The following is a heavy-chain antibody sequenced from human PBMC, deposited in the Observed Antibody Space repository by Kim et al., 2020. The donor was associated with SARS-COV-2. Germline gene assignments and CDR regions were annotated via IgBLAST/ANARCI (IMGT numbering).Heavy chain of an antibody. V-gene: IGHV4-30-2*05. Sequence: PSLKRRVTISVDTPKNQFSLKLSSVTAADTAVYYCARGLAAAGTHWYFDLWGRGTLVTVSS. CDR3: ARGLAAAGTHWYFDL. D-gene: IGHD6-13*01. J-gene: IGHJ2*01.